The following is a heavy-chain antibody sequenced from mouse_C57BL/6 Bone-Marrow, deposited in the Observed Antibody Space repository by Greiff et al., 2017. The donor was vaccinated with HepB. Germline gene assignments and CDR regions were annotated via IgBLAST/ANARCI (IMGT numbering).Heavy chain of an antibody. CDR1: GFSLTSYG. J-gene: IGHJ1*03. Sequence: QVQLKESGPGLVQPSQSLSITCTVSGFSLTSYGVHWVRQSPGKGLEWLGVIWSGGSTDYNAAFISRLSISKDNSKSQVFFKMNSLQADDTAIYYCARSCYWYFDVWGTGTTVTVSS. V-gene: IGHV2-2*01. CDR3: ARSCYWYFDV. CDR2: IWSGGST.